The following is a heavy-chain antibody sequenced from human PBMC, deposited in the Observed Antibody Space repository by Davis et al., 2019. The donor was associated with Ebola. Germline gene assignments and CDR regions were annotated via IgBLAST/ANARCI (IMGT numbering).Heavy chain of an antibody. V-gene: IGHV4-34*01. CDR2: INHSGST. D-gene: IGHD4-17*01. Sequence: SETLSLTCAVYGGSFSGYYWSWIRQPPGKGLEWIGEINHSGSTNYNPSLKSRVTISVDTSKNQFSLKLSSVTAADTAVYYCARERYGDHDYWGQGTLVTVSS. CDR1: GGSFSGYY. CDR3: ARERYGDHDY. J-gene: IGHJ4*02.